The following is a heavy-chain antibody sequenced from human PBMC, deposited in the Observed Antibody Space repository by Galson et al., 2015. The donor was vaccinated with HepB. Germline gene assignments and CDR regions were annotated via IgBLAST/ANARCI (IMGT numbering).Heavy chain of an antibody. D-gene: IGHD6-19*01. V-gene: IGHV3-23*01. CDR2: ISGSGGST. Sequence: SLRLSCAASGFTFSSYAMSWVRQAPGKGLEWVSAISGSGGSTYYADSVKGRFTISRDNSKNTLYLQMNSLRAENTAVYYCAKRGNSPRHSSGWYEAWTEADYWGQGTLVTVSS. CDR1: GFTFSSYA. J-gene: IGHJ4*02. CDR3: AKRGNSPRHSSGWYEAWTEADY.